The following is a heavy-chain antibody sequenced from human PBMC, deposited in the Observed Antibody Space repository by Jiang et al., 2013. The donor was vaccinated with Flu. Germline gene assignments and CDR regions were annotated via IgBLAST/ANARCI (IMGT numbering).Heavy chain of an antibody. D-gene: IGHD6-13*01. CDR1: GGSFSGYY. Sequence: LLKPSETLSLTCAVYGGSFSGYYWSWIRQPPGKGLEWIGEINHSGSTNYNPSLKSRVTISVDTSKNQFSLKLSSVTAADTAVYYCARLGIAAAASPYYFDYWGHGTLVTVSS. CDR2: INHSGST. CDR3: ARLGIAAAASPYYFDY. V-gene: IGHV4-34*01. J-gene: IGHJ4*01.